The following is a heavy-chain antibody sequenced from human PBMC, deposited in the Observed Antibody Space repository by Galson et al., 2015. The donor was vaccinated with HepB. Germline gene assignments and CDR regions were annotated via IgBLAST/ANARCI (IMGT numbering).Heavy chain of an antibody. D-gene: IGHD6-13*01. V-gene: IGHV3-23*01. J-gene: IGHJ4*02. CDR3: AKDNYSAAGGLFDY. CDR1: GFTFSSYA. CDR2: ISGSGGNT. Sequence: SVRLSCTASGFTFSSYAMSWVRQAPGKGLEWVSLISGSGGNTYYADSVKGRFTISRATSKNTLYLQMNSLRAEDTAVYYCAKDNYSAAGGLFDYWGQGTLVTVSS.